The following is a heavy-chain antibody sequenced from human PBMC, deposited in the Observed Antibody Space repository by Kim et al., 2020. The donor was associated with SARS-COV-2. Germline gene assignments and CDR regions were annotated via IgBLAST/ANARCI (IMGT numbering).Heavy chain of an antibody. Sequence: SVNVSCKASGGTFSSYAISWVRQAPGQGLEWMGRIIPILGIANYAQKFQGRVTITADKSTSTAYMELSSLRSEDTAVYYCAREITMVRGVTSPGSGMDVWGQGTTVTVSS. J-gene: IGHJ6*02. CDR2: IIPILGIA. V-gene: IGHV1-69*04. CDR1: GGTFSSYA. CDR3: AREITMVRGVTSPGSGMDV. D-gene: IGHD3-10*01.